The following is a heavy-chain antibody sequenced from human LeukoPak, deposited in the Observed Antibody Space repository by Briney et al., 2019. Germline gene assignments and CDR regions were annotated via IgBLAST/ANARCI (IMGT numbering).Heavy chain of an antibody. J-gene: IGHJ4*02. CDR2: ISYDGSNK. CDR1: GFTFSSYA. D-gene: IGHD3-22*01. CDR3: SRDWGEVITTPFDY. Sequence: PGRSLRLSCAASGFTFSSYAMHWVRQAPGKGLEWVAVISYDGSNKYYADYVKGRFTISRDNSKNTLYLQMNSLRAEDTAEYYCSRDWGEVITTPFDYWGQGTLVTVSS. V-gene: IGHV3-30-3*01.